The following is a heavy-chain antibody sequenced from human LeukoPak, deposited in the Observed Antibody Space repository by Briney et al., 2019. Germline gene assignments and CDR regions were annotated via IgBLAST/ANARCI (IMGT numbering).Heavy chain of an antibody. D-gene: IGHD3-22*01. CDR3: ASPKYYYDSSGYVPFDY. J-gene: IGHJ4*02. CDR1: GYTFTGYY. Sequence: ASVKVSCKASGYTFTGYYMHWVRQAPGQGLEWMGWINPNSGGTNYAQKFQGRVTMTRDTSISTAYMELSRLRSDDTAVYYCASPKYYYDSSGYVPFDYWGQGTLATVFS. V-gene: IGHV1-2*02. CDR2: INPNSGGT.